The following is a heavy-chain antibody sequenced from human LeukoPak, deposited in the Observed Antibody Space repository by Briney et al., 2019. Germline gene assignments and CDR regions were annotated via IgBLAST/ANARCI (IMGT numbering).Heavy chain of an antibody. J-gene: IGHJ5*02. D-gene: IGHD6-13*01. CDR2: ISAYNGNT. Sequence: DSVKVSCKASGYTFTGYGISWVLQAPGQGLEWMGWISAYNGNTNYAQKLQGRVTMTTDTSTSTAYMELRSLRSDDTAVYYCARVAAAAGSNWFDPWGQGTLVTVSS. V-gene: IGHV1-18*01. CDR1: GYTFTGYG. CDR3: ARVAAAAGSNWFDP.